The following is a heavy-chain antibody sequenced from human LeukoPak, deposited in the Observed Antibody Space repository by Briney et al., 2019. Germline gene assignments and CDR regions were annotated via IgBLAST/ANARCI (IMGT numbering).Heavy chain of an antibody. D-gene: IGHD1-26*01. V-gene: IGHV1-46*01. CDR1: GYTFTTYY. Sequence: GASVKVSCKASGYTFTTYYMHWVRQAPGQGREWMGIINPIGGATTYAQKFQGRVIMTRDTSTTTVYMEMSSLRSEDTAVYYCVRDLSRYSGNTGAFDFWGQGTMVTVSS. J-gene: IGHJ3*01. CDR2: INPIGGAT. CDR3: VRDLSRYSGNTGAFDF.